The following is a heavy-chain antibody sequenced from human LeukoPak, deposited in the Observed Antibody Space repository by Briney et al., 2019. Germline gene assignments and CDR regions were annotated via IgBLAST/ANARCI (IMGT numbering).Heavy chain of an antibody. CDR2: ISGSGGNT. Sequence: PGGSLRLSCAAAGFTFDSFAMGWVRQAPGKGLEWVSSISGSGGNTYYADSVKGRFAISRDNSKNTLSLQMNSLRVEDTAVYYCAKEMGSSWYYFDYWGRGTLVTVSS. V-gene: IGHV3-23*01. J-gene: IGHJ4*02. D-gene: IGHD6-13*01. CDR1: GFTFDSFA. CDR3: AKEMGSSWYYFDY.